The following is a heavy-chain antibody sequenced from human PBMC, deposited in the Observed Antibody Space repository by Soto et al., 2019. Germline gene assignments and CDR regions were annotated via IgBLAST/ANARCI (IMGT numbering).Heavy chain of an antibody. D-gene: IGHD2-2*01. V-gene: IGHV3-74*01. CDR1: GFTFSSHW. CDR2: ISGDGRTT. CDR3: ARGVPNCSSSSCYFDF. Sequence: GGSLRLSCAASGFTFSSHWMNWVRQAPGKGLVWVSRISGDGRTTSHADSVKGRFTISRDNAKNTLYLQVDSLRVEDTAVYYCARGVPNCSSSSCYFDFWGQGILVTVSS. J-gene: IGHJ4*02.